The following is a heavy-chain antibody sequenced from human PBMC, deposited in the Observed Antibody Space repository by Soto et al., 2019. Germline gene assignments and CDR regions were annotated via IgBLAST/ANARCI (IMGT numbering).Heavy chain of an antibody. CDR2: IIPILGIA. CDR1: GGTFSSYT. CDR3: ARVMPHYDFWSGYYSVSPYMDV. J-gene: IGHJ6*03. Sequence: GASVKVSCKASGGTFSSYTISWVRQAPGQGLEWMGRIIPILGIANYAQKFQGRVTITADKSTSTAYMELSSLRSEDTAVYYCARVMPHYDFWSGYYSVSPYMDVWGKGTTVTVSS. D-gene: IGHD3-3*01. V-gene: IGHV1-69*02.